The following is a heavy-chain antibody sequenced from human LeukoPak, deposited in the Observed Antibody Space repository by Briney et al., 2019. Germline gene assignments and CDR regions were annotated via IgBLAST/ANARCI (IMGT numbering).Heavy chain of an antibody. V-gene: IGHV4-39*01. CDR1: GGSISSSSYY. Sequence: SETLSLTCTVSGGSISSSSYYWGWIRQPPGKGLEWIGSIYYSASTYYKPSLKSRVTISVDTSKDQFSLKLSSVTAADTALYYCARRGGGSWYYFDYWGQGTLVTVSS. CDR2: IYYSAST. D-gene: IGHD2-15*01. CDR3: ARRGGGSWYYFDY. J-gene: IGHJ4*02.